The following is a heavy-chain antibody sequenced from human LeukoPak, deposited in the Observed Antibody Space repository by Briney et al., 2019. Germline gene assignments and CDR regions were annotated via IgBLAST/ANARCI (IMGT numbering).Heavy chain of an antibody. CDR2: IYSGGST. J-gene: IGHJ3*02. CDR3: ARDDPYDSSGYYANFGAFDI. D-gene: IGHD3-22*01. CDR1: GFTVSSNY. V-gene: IGHV3-66*01. Sequence: GGSLRLSCAASGFTVSSNYMSWVRQAPGKGLEWVSVIYSGGSTYYADSVKGRFTISRDNSKNTLYLQMNSLRAEDTAVYYCARDDPYDSSGYYANFGAFDIWGQGTMVTVSS.